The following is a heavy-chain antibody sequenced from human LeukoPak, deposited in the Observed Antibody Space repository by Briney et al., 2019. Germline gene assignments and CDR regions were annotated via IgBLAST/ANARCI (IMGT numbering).Heavy chain of an antibody. Sequence: GGSLRLSCAASGFTFSNAWMSWVRQAPGKGLEWVGRIQSKTDGGTTDYAAPVKGRFTISRDDSKTTSYLQMNSLKTEDTAMYYCTTDRGALTNWGQGTLVTVSS. V-gene: IGHV3-15*01. D-gene: IGHD1-1*01. CDR1: GFTFSNAW. CDR2: IQSKTDGGTT. CDR3: TTDRGALTN. J-gene: IGHJ4*02.